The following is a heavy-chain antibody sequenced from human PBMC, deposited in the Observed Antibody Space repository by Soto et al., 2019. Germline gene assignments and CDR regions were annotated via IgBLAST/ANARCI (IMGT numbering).Heavy chain of an antibody. D-gene: IGHD6-6*01. Sequence: PSETLSLTCTVSGGAMNNFYWILSRQPPGRGLEWIGNIFYSGGTNYNPSLKSRVTISVDTSKNQFSLNLNSLTAADTAVYYCARGQGAAHSYYGLDVWGQGTTVTVSS. V-gene: IGHV4-59*01. J-gene: IGHJ6*02. CDR1: GGAMNNFY. CDR2: IFYSGGT. CDR3: ARGQGAAHSYYGLDV.